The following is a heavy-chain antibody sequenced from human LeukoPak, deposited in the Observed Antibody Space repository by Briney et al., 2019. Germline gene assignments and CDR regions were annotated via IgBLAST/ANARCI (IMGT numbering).Heavy chain of an antibody. Sequence: GGSLRLSCAASGFTFSRYAVHWVRQAPGKGLEWVAVISHDTSNQYYADSVKGRFTISRDNSKNTLYLQMNSLRAEDTAVYYCAKDLFRYGDYVSAFDIWGQGTMVTVSS. J-gene: IGHJ3*02. CDR1: GFTFSRYA. CDR3: AKDLFRYGDYVSAFDI. CDR2: ISHDTSNQ. D-gene: IGHD4-17*01. V-gene: IGHV3-30*04.